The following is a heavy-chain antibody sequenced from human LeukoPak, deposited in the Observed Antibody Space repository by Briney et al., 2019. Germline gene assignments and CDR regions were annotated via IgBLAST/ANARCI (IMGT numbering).Heavy chain of an antibody. Sequence: PSETLSLTCAVYGGSFSGYYWSWIRQPPGKGLEWIGEINHSGSTNYNPSLKSRVTISVDTSKNQFSLKLSSVTAADTAVYYCARGYRVTMVRGTRQPSRGVNFDYWGQGTLVTVSS. CDR3: ARGYRVTMVRGTRQPSRGVNFDY. D-gene: IGHD3-10*01. CDR1: GGSFSGYY. J-gene: IGHJ4*02. CDR2: INHSGST. V-gene: IGHV4-34*01.